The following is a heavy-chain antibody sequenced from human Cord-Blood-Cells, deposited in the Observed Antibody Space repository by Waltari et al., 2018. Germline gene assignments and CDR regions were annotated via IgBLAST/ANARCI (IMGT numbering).Heavy chain of an antibody. D-gene: IGHD4-4*01. CDR3: ARGDYSNYYYYYMDV. CDR1: GYTFTGYY. J-gene: IGHJ6*03. V-gene: IGHV1-2*02. CDR2: INPNSDGT. Sequence: QVQLVQSGAEVKKPGASVKVSCKASGYTFTGYYMHWVRPAPGQGLEWSGWINPNSDGTTYTRKVQGRVTMTRDTSISTAYMELSRLRSDDTAVYYCARGDYSNYYYYYMDVWGKGTTVTVSS.